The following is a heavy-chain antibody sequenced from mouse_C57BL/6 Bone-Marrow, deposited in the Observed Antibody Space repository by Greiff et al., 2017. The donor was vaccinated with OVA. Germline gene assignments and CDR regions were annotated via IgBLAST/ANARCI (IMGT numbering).Heavy chain of an antibody. CDR3: ARRDYYYGSSFYWYCDV. V-gene: IGHV1-54*01. D-gene: IGHD1-1*01. J-gene: IGHJ1*03. Sequence: QVQLQQSGAELVRPGTSVKVSCKASGYAFTNYLIEWVKQRPGQGLEWIGVINPGSGGTNYNEKFKGKATLTADKSSSTAYMQLSSLTSEDSAVYFCARRDYYYGSSFYWYCDVWGTGTTVTVSS. CDR1: GYAFTNYL. CDR2: INPGSGGT.